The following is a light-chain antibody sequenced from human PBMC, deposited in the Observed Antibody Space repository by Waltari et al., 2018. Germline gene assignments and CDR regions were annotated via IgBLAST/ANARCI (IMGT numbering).Light chain of an antibody. Sequence: SALTQPASVSGSPGQSITISCTGTSSDVGRYKYVSWYQQNPGKAPKLIMHDVSDRPLGVSNRFSGSKFGNTASLTISGLQAEDEADYYCSSYTSSKTYVFGTGTKVTVL. CDR2: DVS. CDR3: SSYTSSKTYV. J-gene: IGLJ1*01. V-gene: IGLV2-14*03. CDR1: SSDVGRYKY.